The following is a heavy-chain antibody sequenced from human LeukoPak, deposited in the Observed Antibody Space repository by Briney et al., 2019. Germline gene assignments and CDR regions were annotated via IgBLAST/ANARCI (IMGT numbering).Heavy chain of an antibody. D-gene: IGHD3-9*01. V-gene: IGHV4-4*02. CDR3: ARVDYDILTGLDY. Sequence: SGTLSLTCAVSGGSISSSNWWSWVRQPPGKGLEWIGEIYHSGSTNYNPSLKSRVTISVDKSKNQFSLKLSSATAADTAVYYCARVDYDILTGLDYWGQGTLVTVSS. CDR2: IYHSGST. CDR1: GGSISSSNW. J-gene: IGHJ4*02.